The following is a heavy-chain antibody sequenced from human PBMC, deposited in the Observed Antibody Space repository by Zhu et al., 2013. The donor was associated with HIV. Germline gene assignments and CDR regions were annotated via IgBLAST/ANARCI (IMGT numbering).Heavy chain of an antibody. CDR2: IIPIFGTA. J-gene: IGHJ4*02. V-gene: IGHV1-69*12. D-gene: IGHD4-17*01. CDR3: AREMAVTNTVHFDY. CDR1: VGTFSNFA. Sequence: QVQLVQSGAEVKKPGSSVKVSCKASVGTFSNFAISWVRQAPGQGLEWMGGIIPIFGTANYAQKFQGRVTITADESTTTAYVELSSLRSEDTAVYYCAREMAVTNTVHFDYWGQGTLVTVSS.